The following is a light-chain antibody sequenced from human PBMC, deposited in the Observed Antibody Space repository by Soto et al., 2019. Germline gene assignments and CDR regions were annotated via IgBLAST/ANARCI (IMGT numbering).Light chain of an antibody. CDR2: DVS. Sequence: EIVMTQSPATLSVSPLEIATVSCRASQSVSGYLAWYQQKPGQAPRLLIYDVSNRATGIPARFSGSGSGTDFTLTISSLEPEDFAIYYCQQRNYWQVTFGQGTRLEI. CDR3: QQRNYWQVT. V-gene: IGKV3-11*01. J-gene: IGKJ5*01. CDR1: QSVSGY.